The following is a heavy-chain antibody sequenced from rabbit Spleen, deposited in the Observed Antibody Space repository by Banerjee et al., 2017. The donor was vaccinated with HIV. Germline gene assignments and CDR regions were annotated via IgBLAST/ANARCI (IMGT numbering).Heavy chain of an antibody. V-gene: IGHV1S40*01. CDR1: GIDFSTYY. CDR3: ARVDNDDHTYFNL. Sequence: QSLEESGGGLVKPEGSLTLTCKASGIDFSTYYMCWVRQAPGKGLEWIACIYTGSSGSTWYARWVNGRFTISKTSSTTVTLQMTSLTAADTATYFCARVDNDDHTYFNLWGPGTLVTVS. J-gene: IGHJ4*01. CDR2: IYTGSSGST. D-gene: IGHD2-1*01.